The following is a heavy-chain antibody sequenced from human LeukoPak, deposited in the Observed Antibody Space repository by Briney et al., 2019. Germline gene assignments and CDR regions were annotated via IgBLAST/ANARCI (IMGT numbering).Heavy chain of an antibody. V-gene: IGHV3-23*01. J-gene: IGHJ3*02. Sequence: PGGSLRLSCAASGFTFSSYAMSWVRQAPGKGLEWVSAISGSGGSTYYADSVKGRFTISRDNSKNTLYLQMNSLRAEDTAVYYCAKDFPQLGSSSWYGDAFDIWGQGTMVTVYS. CDR3: AKDFPQLGSSSWYGDAFDI. CDR2: ISGSGGST. CDR1: GFTFSSYA. D-gene: IGHD6-13*01.